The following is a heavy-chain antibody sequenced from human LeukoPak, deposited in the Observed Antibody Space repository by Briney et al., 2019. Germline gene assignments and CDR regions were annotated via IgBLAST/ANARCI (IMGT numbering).Heavy chain of an antibody. CDR3: AKDMEGSGSFYYFDY. CDR1: GFTFDDYA. Sequence: GGSLRLSCAASGFTFDDYAMHWVRQAPGKGLEWVSGISWNSGSIGYADSVKGRFTISRDNAKNSLYLQMNSLRAEDTALYYCAKDMEGSGSFYYFDYWGQGTLVTVSS. D-gene: IGHD3-10*01. J-gene: IGHJ4*02. CDR2: ISWNSGSI. V-gene: IGHV3-9*01.